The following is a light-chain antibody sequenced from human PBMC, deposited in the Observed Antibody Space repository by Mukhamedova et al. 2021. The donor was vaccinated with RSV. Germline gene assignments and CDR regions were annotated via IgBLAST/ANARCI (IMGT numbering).Light chain of an antibody. CDR2: AAS. CDR3: QKYDTLPWT. V-gene: IGKV1-27*01. Sequence: GKVPKLLIYAASTLQSGVPSRFSGSRSGTDFTLTINSLQPEDVATYYCQKYDTLPWTFGQGTKVEIK. J-gene: IGKJ1*01.